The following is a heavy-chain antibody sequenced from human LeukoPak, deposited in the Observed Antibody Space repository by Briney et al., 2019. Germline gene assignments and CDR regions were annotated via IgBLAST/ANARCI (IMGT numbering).Heavy chain of an antibody. CDR3: ARDLAYYYDSSGYYP. Sequence: GGSLRLSCAASGFTFSDYWVHWVRQAPGKGLVWVSRINSDGSSTTYADSVKGRFTISRDNAKNTLYLQMNSLRAEDTAVYYCARDLAYYYDSSGYYPWGQGTLVTVSS. CDR2: INSDGSST. J-gene: IGHJ5*02. V-gene: IGHV3-74*01. CDR1: GFTFSDYW. D-gene: IGHD3-22*01.